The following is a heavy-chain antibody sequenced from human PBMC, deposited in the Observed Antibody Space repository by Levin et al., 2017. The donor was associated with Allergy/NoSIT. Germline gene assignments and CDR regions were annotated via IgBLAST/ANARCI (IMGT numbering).Heavy chain of an antibody. CDR1: GFTFSSYS. CDR3: ARGSSGWYVGPNDGMDV. V-gene: IGHV3-21*01. Sequence: GGSLRLSCAASGFTFSSYSMNWVRQAPGKGLEWVSSISSSSSYIYYADSVKGRFTISRDNAKNSLYLQMNSLRAEDTAVYYCARGSSGWYVGPNDGMDVWGQGTTVTVSS. J-gene: IGHJ6*02. CDR2: ISSSSSYI. D-gene: IGHD6-19*01.